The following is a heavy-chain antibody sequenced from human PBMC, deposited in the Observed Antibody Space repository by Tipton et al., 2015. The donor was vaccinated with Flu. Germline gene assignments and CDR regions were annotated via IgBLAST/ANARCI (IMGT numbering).Heavy chain of an antibody. CDR2: IYYSGST. Sequence: TLSLTCTVSGGSISSGDYYWSWIRQPPGKGLEWIGYIYYSGSTYYNPSLKSRVTISVDTSKNQFSLKLSSVTAADTAVYYCARDPGTEYDSRVPGDYWGQGTLVTVSS. J-gene: IGHJ4*02. D-gene: IGHD3-22*01. CDR3: ARDPGTEYDSRVPGDY. CDR1: GGSISSGDYY. V-gene: IGHV4-30-4*01.